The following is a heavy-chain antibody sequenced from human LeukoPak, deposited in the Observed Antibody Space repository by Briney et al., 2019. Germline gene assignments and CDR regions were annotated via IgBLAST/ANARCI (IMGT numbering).Heavy chain of an antibody. CDR1: GGSFSGYY. V-gene: IGHV4-34*01. J-gene: IGHJ4*02. CDR3: AGRGSPNDY. CDR2: INHSGST. Sequence: PSETLSLTCAVYGGSFSGYYWSWIRQPPGKGLEWIGEINHSGSTNYNPSLKSRVTISVDTSKNQFSLKLSSVTAADTAVYYCAGRGSPNDYWGQGTLVTVSS.